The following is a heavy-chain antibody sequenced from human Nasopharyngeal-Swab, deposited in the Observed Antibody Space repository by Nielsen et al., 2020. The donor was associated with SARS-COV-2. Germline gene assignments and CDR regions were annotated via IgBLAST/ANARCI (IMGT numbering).Heavy chain of an antibody. V-gene: IGHV5-51*01. CDR3: ARVDPWVSSGWHFDY. D-gene: IGHD6-19*01. Sequence: GASLKIACKGSGYSFTIYWIGWVRHMPGKGLEWMGNIYPGDSDTRYSPSFQGQVTILADKSISTAYLQWSSLKASDTAMYYCARVDPWVSSGWHFDYWGQGTLVTVSS. J-gene: IGHJ4*02. CDR1: GYSFTIYW. CDR2: IYPGDSDT.